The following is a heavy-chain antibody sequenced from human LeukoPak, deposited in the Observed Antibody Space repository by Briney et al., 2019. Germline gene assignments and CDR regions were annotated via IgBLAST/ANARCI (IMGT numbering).Heavy chain of an antibody. J-gene: IGHJ4*02. CDR3: ARAGGTSWADY. CDR2: IKQDGSEK. Sequence: GGSLRLSCAASGITFSSYWMTWVRQVPGKGLEWVANIKQDGSEKNYVDAVKGRFTISRDNAKNSVYLQMNSLRAEDTAVYYCARAGGTSWADYWGQGTLVTVSS. D-gene: IGHD6-13*01. CDR1: GITFSSYW. V-gene: IGHV3-7*01.